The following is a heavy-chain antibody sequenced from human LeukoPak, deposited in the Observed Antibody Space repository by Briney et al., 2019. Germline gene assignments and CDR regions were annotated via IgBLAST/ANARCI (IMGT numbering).Heavy chain of an antibody. J-gene: IGHJ6*03. CDR2: MNPNGGNT. D-gene: IGHD2-21*02. Sequence: GASVKVSCKASGYTFTSYDINWVRQATGQGLEWMGWMNPNGGNTGYAQKFQGRVTMTRNTSISTAYMELSSLRSEDTAVYYCARGGSVTYYYYYMDVWGKGTTVTISS. CDR3: ARGGSVTYYYYYMDV. V-gene: IGHV1-8*01. CDR1: GYTFTSYD.